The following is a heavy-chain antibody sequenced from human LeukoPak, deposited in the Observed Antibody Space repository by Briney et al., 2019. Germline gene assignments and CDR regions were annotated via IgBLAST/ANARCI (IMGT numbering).Heavy chain of an antibody. V-gene: IGHV3-23*01. CDR2: ISGSGGST. CDR1: GFTFSSYA. Sequence: PGGSLRLSCAASGFTFSSYAMSWVRQAPGKGLEWVSAISGSGGSTYYADSVKGRFTISRDNSKNTLYLQMNSLRAEDTAVYYCARDSGYWRYFDYWGQGTLVTVSS. J-gene: IGHJ4*02. CDR3: ARDSGYWRYFDY. D-gene: IGHD3-22*01.